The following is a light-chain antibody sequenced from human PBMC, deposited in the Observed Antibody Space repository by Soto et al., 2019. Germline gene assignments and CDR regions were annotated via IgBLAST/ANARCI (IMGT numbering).Light chain of an antibody. CDR1: QSLVYSDGNTY. CDR3: IQGTPLPIN. V-gene: IGKV2-30*01. Sequence: DVVMTQSPLSLPVTLGQPASISCRSSQSLVYSDGNTYLNWFQQRPGQSPRRLIYKVSNRDSGVPDRFHGHGSGTDFTLKIHQVEAEDFWVYYCIQGTPLPINFRQRKPLEIK. J-gene: IGKJ5*01. CDR2: KVS.